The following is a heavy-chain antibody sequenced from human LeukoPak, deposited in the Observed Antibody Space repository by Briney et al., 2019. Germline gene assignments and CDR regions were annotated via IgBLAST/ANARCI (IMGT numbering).Heavy chain of an antibody. V-gene: IGHV3-7*01. J-gene: IGHJ4*02. CDR3: ARVSKGRSKIDY. CDR1: GFTFSGYW. Sequence: GRSLRLSCAASGFTFSGYWMSWVRQAPGKWREWVANINKDGSERYNVDAVKGLFTISRDNANKSLYLQIHSMRAVDTSVYSCARVSKGRSKIDYWGQGTLVTVSS. CDR2: INKDGSER. D-gene: IGHD3-16*02.